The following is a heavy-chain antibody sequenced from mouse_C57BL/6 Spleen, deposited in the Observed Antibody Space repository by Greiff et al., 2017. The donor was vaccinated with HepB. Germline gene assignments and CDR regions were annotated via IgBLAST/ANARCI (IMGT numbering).Heavy chain of an antibody. V-gene: IGHV1-52*01. J-gene: IGHJ2*01. CDR2: IDPSDSET. CDR1: GYTFTSYW. D-gene: IGHD1-1*01. CDR3: ASEDYYGSQCDFDY. Sequence: VQLQQPGAELVRPGSSVKLSCKASGYTFTSYWMHWVKQRPIQGLEWIGNIDPSDSETHYNQKFKDKATLTVDKSSSTAYMQLSSLTSEDSAVYYCASEDYYGSQCDFDYWGQGTTLTVSS.